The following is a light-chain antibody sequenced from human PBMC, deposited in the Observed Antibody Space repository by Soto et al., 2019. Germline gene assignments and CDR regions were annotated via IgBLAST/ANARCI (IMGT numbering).Light chain of an antibody. V-gene: IGKV1-39*01. CDR1: QSISNH. CDR3: KQSYSSPPT. Sequence: DYQKTRCPSSRAGALEYRVIITCRASQSISNHLNWYQQKPGKAPKLLIFAASSLQSGVHSRFSGSRSGPDFTLTIRSLQPEDFATYYCKQSYSSPPTFGQGTKVDIK. CDR2: AAS. J-gene: IGKJ1*01.